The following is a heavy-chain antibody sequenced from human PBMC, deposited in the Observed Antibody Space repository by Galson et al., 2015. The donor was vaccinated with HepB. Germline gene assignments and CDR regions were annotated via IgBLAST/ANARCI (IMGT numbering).Heavy chain of an antibody. Sequence: ETLSLTCNVSDGSITTTGYYWGWIRQPPGKGLECLGTMSYSGTTYYNPSLKSRVTISVDTSENQFSLELSSVTAADTAVYYCATGYISKWSSSYYFEYWGQGTLVTVSS. CDR2: MSYSGTT. J-gene: IGHJ4*02. CDR1: DGSITTTGYY. D-gene: IGHD3-3*02. V-gene: IGHV4-39*01. CDR3: ATGYISKWSSSYYFEY.